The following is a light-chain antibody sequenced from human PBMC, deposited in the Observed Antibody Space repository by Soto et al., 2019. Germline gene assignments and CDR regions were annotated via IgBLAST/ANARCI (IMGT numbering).Light chain of an antibody. CDR3: QQYTSSQLT. V-gene: IGKV3-20*01. CDR2: GAS. J-gene: IGKJ4*01. Sequence: EIVLTQSPGTLSLSPGERATLSCRASQSVNNNYLAWHQQKPGQAPRLLIYGASIRATGIPDRFSDSGSGTDFTLTISRLEPEDFAVYYCQQYTSSQLTFSGGTTVEIK. CDR1: QSVNNNY.